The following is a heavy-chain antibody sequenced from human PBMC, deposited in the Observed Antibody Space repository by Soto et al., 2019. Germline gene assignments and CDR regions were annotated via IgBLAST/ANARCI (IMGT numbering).Heavy chain of an antibody. CDR2: ITGSGSST. Sequence: GGSLRLSCAASGFAFRDFAMIWVRQAPGKGLEWVSAITGSGSSTYNADSVKGRFSISRDNSKNTLYLQMNSLRAEDTAVYYCARDLYSSGWYGSYYYYYGMDVWGQGTTVTVSS. V-gene: IGHV3-23*01. CDR3: ARDLYSSGWYGSYYYYYGMDV. J-gene: IGHJ6*02. CDR1: GFAFRDFA. D-gene: IGHD6-19*01.